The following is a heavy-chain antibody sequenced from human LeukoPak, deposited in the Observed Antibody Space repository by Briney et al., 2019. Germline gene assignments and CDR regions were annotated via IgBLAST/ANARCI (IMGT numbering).Heavy chain of an antibody. CDR1: GYTFTSYY. D-gene: IGHD3-16*01. CDR3: ATNLGVGYY. Sequence: ASVKVSCKASGYTFTSYYMHWVRQVPGQGLEWMGIINPTGGSTNYAQKFQGRVTMTRDTSTSTVYMELSSLRSEDTAVYYYATNLGVGYYWGQGTLVTVSS. V-gene: IGHV1-46*01. CDR2: INPTGGST. J-gene: IGHJ4*02.